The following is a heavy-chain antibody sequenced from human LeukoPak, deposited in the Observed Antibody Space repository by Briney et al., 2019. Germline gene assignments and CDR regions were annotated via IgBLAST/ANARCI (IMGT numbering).Heavy chain of an antibody. D-gene: IGHD3-22*01. CDR3: ARDLVTTIVVPYDF. CDR1: RFTFSSYA. CDR2: MNQDGSHI. V-gene: IGHV3-7*01. J-gene: IGHJ4*02. Sequence: GGSLRLSCAASRFTFSSYAMSWVRQAPGKGLEWVANMNQDGSHIYYVDSVKGRFTISRDNAKNSLYLQLDSLRAEDTAVYYCARDLVTTIVVPYDFWGQGTLLTVSS.